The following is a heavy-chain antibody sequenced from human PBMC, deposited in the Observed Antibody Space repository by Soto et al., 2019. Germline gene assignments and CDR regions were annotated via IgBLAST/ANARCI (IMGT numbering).Heavy chain of an antibody. CDR1: GFTFSSYG. V-gene: IGHV3-33*01. J-gene: IGHJ4*02. Sequence: PGGSLRLSCAASGFTFSSYGMHWVRQAPGKGLEWVAVIWYVGSNKYYADSVNGRFTISRDNSNNTLYLQMNSLRAEDTAVYYCARSYSNYVDDYWGQGTLVTVSS. D-gene: IGHD4-4*01. CDR2: IWYVGSNK. CDR3: ARSYSNYVDDY.